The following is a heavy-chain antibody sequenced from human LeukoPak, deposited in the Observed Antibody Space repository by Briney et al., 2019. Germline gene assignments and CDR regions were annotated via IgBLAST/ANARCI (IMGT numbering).Heavy chain of an antibody. CDR2: IYSGGST. V-gene: IGHV3-66*01. CDR1: GFTFSSNY. CDR3: ARDLYSSGGGDWFDP. J-gene: IGHJ5*02. D-gene: IGHD6-19*01. Sequence: GGSLRLSCAASGFTFSSNYMSWVRQAPGKGLEWVSVIYSGGSTYYADSVKGRFTISRDNSKNTLYLQMNSLRAEDTAVYYCARDLYSSGGGDWFDPWGQGTLVTVSS.